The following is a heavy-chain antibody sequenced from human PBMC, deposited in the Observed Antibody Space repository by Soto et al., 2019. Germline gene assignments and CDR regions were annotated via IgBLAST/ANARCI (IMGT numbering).Heavy chain of an antibody. CDR1: GGSISSYY. J-gene: IGHJ4*02. D-gene: IGHD3-10*01. V-gene: IGHV4-59*08. CDR3: ARVNLLWFVEDY. CDR2: IYYGGST. Sequence: PSETLSLTCTVSGGSISSYYWSWIRQPPGKGLEWIGYIYYGGSTNYNPSLKSRVTISVDTSKNQFSLKLSSVTAADTAVYYCARVNLLWFVEDYWGQGTLVTVSS.